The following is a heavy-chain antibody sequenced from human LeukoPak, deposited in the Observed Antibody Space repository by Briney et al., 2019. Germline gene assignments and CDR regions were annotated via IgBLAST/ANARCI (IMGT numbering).Heavy chain of an antibody. D-gene: IGHD1-14*01. CDR3: ARVYRRYFDY. J-gene: IGHJ4*02. Sequence: AVKGQFTISRDNAKNSLYLQMNSLRAEDTAVYYCARVYRRYFDYWGQGTLVTVSS. V-gene: IGHV3-48*01.